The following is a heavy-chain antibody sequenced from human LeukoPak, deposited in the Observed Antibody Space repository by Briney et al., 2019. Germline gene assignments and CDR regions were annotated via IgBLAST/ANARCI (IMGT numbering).Heavy chain of an antibody. D-gene: IGHD2-2*01. Sequence: GGSLRLSCAASGNYWMHWVRQAPGKGLVWVSHINSDGSWTSYADSVKGRFTISKDNAKNTVYLQINNLRAEDTAVDYCVSFYETYWGRGTLVTVSS. CDR2: INSDGSWT. V-gene: IGHV3-74*01. CDR1: GNYW. CDR3: VSFYETY. J-gene: IGHJ4*02.